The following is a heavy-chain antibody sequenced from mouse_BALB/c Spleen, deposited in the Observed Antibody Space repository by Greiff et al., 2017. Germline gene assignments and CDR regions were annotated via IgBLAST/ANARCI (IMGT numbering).Heavy chain of an antibody. CDR3: ARSWTYAMDY. Sequence: EVMLVESGGGLVQPGGSRKLSCAASGFTFSSFGMHWVRQAPEKGLEWVAYISSGSSTIYYADTVKGRFTISRDNPKNTLFLQMTSLRSEDTAMYYCARSWTYAMDYWGQGTSVTVSS. CDR2: ISSGSSTI. V-gene: IGHV5-17*02. J-gene: IGHJ4*01. CDR1: GFTFSSFG.